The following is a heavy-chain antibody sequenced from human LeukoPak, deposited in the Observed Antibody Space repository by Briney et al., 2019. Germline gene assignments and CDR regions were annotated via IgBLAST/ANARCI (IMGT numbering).Heavy chain of an antibody. Sequence: GGSLRLSCAASGFTFSDSAIHWVRRASGKGLEGVGRIRSKADSYATTYGASVKGRFTISRDDSQNTASLHMNSLKTEDTAVYYCTREYSSGWPFDYWGQGTLVTVSS. V-gene: IGHV3-73*01. D-gene: IGHD6-19*01. J-gene: IGHJ4*02. CDR3: TREYSSGWPFDY. CDR1: GFTFSDSA. CDR2: IRSKADSYAT.